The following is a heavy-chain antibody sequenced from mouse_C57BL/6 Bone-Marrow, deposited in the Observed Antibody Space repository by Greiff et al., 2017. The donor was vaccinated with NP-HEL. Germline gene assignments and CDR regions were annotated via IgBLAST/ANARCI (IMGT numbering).Heavy chain of an antibody. D-gene: IGHD4-1*01. CDR2: ISNGGGST. CDR1: GFTFSDYY. CDR3: ARQELGPFYWYFDV. V-gene: IGHV5-12*01. J-gene: IGHJ1*03. Sequence: EVKLMESGGGLVQPGGSLKLSCAASGFTFSDYYMYWVRQTPEKRLEWVAYISNGGGSTYYPDTVKGRFTISRDNAKNTLYLQMSRLKSEDTAMYYCARQELGPFYWYFDVWGTGTTVTVSS.